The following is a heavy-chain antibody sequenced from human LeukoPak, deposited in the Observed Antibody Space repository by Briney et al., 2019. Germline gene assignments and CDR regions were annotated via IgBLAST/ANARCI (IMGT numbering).Heavy chain of an antibody. CDR2: IDAAGNT. Sequence: GGSLRLSCAASGFTFSSFEMHWVRQATGKGPEWVSAIDAAGNTYYPVSVKGRFTISRENAKSSLYLQMNSLRAGDTAVYYCARGDLHSGWPDHWGQGTLVTVSS. D-gene: IGHD6-19*01. V-gene: IGHV3-13*04. CDR3: ARGDLHSGWPDH. CDR1: GFTFSSFE. J-gene: IGHJ4*02.